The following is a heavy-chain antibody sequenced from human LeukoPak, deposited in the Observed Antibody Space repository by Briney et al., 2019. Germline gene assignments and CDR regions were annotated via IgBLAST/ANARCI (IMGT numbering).Heavy chain of an antibody. D-gene: IGHD6-19*01. CDR1: GYTFTSYG. V-gene: IGHV1-2*02. J-gene: IGHJ4*02. CDR2: INPNSGGT. CDR3: ARDHIAVAGREDH. Sequence: GASVKVSCKASGYTFTSYGISWVRQAPGQGLEWMGWINPNSGGTNYAQKFQGRVTMTRDTSISTAYMELSRLRSDDTAVYYCARDHIAVAGREDHWGQGTLVTVSS.